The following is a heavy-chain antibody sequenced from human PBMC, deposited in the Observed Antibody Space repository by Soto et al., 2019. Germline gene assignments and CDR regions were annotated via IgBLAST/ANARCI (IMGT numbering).Heavy chain of an antibody. CDR3: ARDNSGDFWIGYSHYYFDY. CDR2: ISAYSGKT. Sequence: QVQVVQSGAEVKKPGASVKVSCKTSGYTLTSYGISWVRQAPGQGLGWMGWISAYSGKTNYAQKFQGRLTMTTDTSKSTAYMELRSLRSDDTALYYCARDNSGDFWIGYSHYYFDYWGQGTLVTVSS. D-gene: IGHD3-3*01. CDR1: GYTLTSYG. J-gene: IGHJ4*02. V-gene: IGHV1-18*01.